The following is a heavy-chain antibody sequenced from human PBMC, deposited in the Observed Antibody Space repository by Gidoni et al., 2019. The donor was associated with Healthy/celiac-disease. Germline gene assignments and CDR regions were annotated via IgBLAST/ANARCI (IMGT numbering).Heavy chain of an antibody. D-gene: IGHD6-19*01. J-gene: IGHJ3*02. CDR2: ISSSSRYI. CDR3: AIGYSSGVDAFDI. V-gene: IGHV3-21*01. Sequence: KGLEWVSSISSSSRYIYYAYSVKGRFTISRDNANNSLYMKMNSLRAEDTAVYYCAIGYSSGVDAFDIWGQGTMVTVSS.